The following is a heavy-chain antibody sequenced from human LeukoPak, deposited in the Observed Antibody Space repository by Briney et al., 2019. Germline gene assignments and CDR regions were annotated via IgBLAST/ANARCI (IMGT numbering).Heavy chain of an antibody. CDR3: ARDAFSLRFSEWLPEYYFDY. CDR1: GYTFTSYG. J-gene: IGHJ4*02. D-gene: IGHD3-3*01. Sequence: ASVKVSCKASGYTFTSYGISWVRQAPGQGLEWMGWISAYNGNTNYAQKLQGRVTMTTDTSTSTAYMELRSLRSDDTAVYYCARDAFSLRFSEWLPEYYFDYWGQGTLVTVSS. CDR2: ISAYNGNT. V-gene: IGHV1-18*01.